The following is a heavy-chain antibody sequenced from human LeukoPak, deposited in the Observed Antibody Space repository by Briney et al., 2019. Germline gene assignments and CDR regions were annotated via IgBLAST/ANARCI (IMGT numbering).Heavy chain of an antibody. CDR1: GVPISSRSYY. CDR3: ARHLRFGSSALPRDVFDI. Sequence: SETLSLTCSVSGVPISSRSYYWGWIRQPPGKGLEWIGSMYFSGTTYYNPSLKSRVTISMHTPENHLSLRLTSVTATDTAVYYCARHLRFGSSALPRDVFDIWGRGTVVSVSS. D-gene: IGHD1-26*01. CDR2: MYFSGTT. J-gene: IGHJ3*02. V-gene: IGHV4-39*01.